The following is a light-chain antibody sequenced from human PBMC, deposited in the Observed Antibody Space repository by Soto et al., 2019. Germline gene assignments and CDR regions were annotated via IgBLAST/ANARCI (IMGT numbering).Light chain of an antibody. CDR1: SSDVGGYNY. CDR3: SSYTSSSTLV. CDR2: DVS. Sequence: QSAVTQPASVSGSPGQSITISCTGTSSDVGGYNYVSWYQQHPGKAPKLMIYDVSNRPSGVSNRFSGSKSGNTASLTISGLQDEDEADYYGSSYTSSSTLVFGTGTKLTVL. V-gene: IGLV2-14*01. J-gene: IGLJ1*01.